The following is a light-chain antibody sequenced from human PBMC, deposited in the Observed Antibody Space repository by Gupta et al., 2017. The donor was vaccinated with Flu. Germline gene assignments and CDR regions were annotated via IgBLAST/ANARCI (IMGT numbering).Light chain of an antibody. CDR1: SSDIGANNY. CDR3: CSYGVNDV. CDR2: EVS. Sequence: QSALTPPPSASGSPRQSVAISCTGISSDIGANNYVSWYQQHPGKAPKVMIYEVSKRPSGVPDRFSGSKSGNTASLTVSGLQAEDEADYYCCSYGVNDVFGTGTKVTVL. J-gene: IGLJ1*01. V-gene: IGLV2-8*01.